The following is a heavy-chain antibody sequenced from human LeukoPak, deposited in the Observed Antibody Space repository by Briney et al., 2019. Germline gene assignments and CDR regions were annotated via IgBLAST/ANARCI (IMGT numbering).Heavy chain of an antibody. D-gene: IGHD3-10*01. CDR1: GFTFSSYA. CDR2: IYSGGST. CDR3: TKGGWGTVLDY. Sequence: GGSLRLSCSASGFTFSSYAMHWVRQAPGKGLEWVSVIYSGGSTYYADSLKGRLTISRDNSKNTLYLQMSSLRADDTAVYYCTKGGWGTVLDYWGQGTLVTVSS. V-gene: IGHV3-NL1*01. J-gene: IGHJ4*02.